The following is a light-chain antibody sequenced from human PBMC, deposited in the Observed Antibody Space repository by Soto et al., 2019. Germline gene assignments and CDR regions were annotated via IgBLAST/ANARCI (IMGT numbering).Light chain of an antibody. CDR2: GAS. Sequence: EIVMTQSPATLSVSPGERVTLSCRASQSVSRSLAWYQQKPGQAPRLLIYGASTRATGIPARFSGSGSGTEFTLTISSLQSEDFAVYYCLQYNNWPPFTFGPGTKEDIK. V-gene: IGKV3-15*01. CDR1: QSVSRS. J-gene: IGKJ3*01. CDR3: LQYNNWPPFT.